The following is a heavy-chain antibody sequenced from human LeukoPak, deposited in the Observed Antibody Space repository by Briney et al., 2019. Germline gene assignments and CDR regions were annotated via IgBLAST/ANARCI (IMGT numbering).Heavy chain of an antibody. D-gene: IGHD3-22*01. CDR2: IIYSGGAT. V-gene: IGHV3-23*01. J-gene: IGHJ4*02. Sequence: PGGSLRLSCAASGFTFSRSAMTWVRQGPGTGLEFVASIIYSGGATYYADSVKGRFTISRDNSKNTLYLRMNSLRAEDTALYYCANGGLYYDGSEHVYYFDSWGQGTLVTVSS. CDR1: GFTFSRSA. CDR3: ANGGLYYDGSEHVYYFDS.